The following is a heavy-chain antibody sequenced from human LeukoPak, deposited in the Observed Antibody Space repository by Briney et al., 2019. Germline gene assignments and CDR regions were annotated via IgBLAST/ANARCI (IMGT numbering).Heavy chain of an antibody. V-gene: IGHV3-33*01. CDR3: ARVRGEGYSGYDRDAMDV. J-gene: IGHJ6*02. CDR1: GFTFSSYG. D-gene: IGHD5-12*01. Sequence: PGGSLRLSCAASGFTFSSYGMHWVRQAPGKGLEWVAVIWYDGSNKYYADSVKGRFTISRDNAKNSLYLQMNSLRAEDTAVYYCARVRGEGYSGYDRDAMDVWGQGTTVTVSS. CDR2: IWYDGSNK.